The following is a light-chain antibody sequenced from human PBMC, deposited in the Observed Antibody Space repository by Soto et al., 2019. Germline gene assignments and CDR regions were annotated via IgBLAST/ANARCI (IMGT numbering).Light chain of an antibody. J-gene: IGLJ1*01. CDR1: SSDVGGYNY. V-gene: IGLV2-8*01. Sequence: QSALTQPPSASGSFGQSVTISCTGTSSDVGGYNYVSWYQQHPGKAPKLMIYEVSKRPSGVPDRFSGSKSGNTASLTVSGLQAEDEADYYCSSYAGSNNFPFVFGTGTKVTVL. CDR3: SSYAGSNNFPFV. CDR2: EVS.